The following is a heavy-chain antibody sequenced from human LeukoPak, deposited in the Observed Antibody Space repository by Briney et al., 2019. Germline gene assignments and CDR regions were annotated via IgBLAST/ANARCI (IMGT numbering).Heavy chain of an antibody. CDR2: IYPSDSDT. CDR3: ARRRDGYNYVGTDY. J-gene: IGHJ4*02. D-gene: IGHD5-24*01. Sequence: GESLKISCKASGYIFTDYWIGWVRQMSGRGLEWMGIIYPSDSDTRYSPSLQGHVTISADKSVSTAYLQWSSLKASDTAMYYCARRRDGYNYVGTDYWGQGTLVTVSS. V-gene: IGHV5-51*01. CDR1: GYIFTDYW.